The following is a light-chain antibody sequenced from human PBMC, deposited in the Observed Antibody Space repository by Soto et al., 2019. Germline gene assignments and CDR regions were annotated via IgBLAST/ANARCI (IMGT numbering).Light chain of an antibody. CDR2: AAS. CDR3: QQYNSYS. Sequence: DIQMTQSPSSLSASVVDRVTITCRASQTINTYLNWYQQKPGKAPKLLIYAASSLQSGVPSRFSGSGSGTDFTLTISSLQPDDFATYYCQQYNSYSFGQGTTVDIK. V-gene: IGKV1-39*01. J-gene: IGKJ1*01. CDR1: QTINTY.